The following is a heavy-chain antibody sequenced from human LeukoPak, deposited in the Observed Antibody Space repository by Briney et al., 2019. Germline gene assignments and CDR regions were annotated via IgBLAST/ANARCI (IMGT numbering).Heavy chain of an antibody. J-gene: IGHJ2*01. CDR3: AKVEGSMLRRNWYFDL. CDR2: ISGSGGST. CDR1: GFTFSSYA. Sequence: PGGSLRLSCAASGFTFSSYAMSWVRQAPGKGLEWVSAISGSGGSTYYADSVKGRFTISRDNSKNTLFLRMNSLRAEDTAVYYCAKVEGSMLRRNWYFDLWGRGTVVIVSS. D-gene: IGHD2-8*01. V-gene: IGHV3-23*01.